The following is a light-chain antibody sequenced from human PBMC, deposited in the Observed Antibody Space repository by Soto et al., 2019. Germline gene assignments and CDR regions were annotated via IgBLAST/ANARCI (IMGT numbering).Light chain of an antibody. Sequence: EIVLTQSPATLSLSPGERATLSCRASQSVSSYLAWYQQKPGQAPRLLIYDASNRATVIPARFSGSGSGTEVTLTISSLEPEDFAVYYCQQRSNCPLTFGGGTKVEIK. CDR2: DAS. V-gene: IGKV3-11*01. CDR3: QQRSNCPLT. J-gene: IGKJ4*01. CDR1: QSVSSY.